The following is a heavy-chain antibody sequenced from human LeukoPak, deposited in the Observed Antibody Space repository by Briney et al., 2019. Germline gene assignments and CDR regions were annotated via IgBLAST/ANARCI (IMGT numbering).Heavy chain of an antibody. CDR3: ATVPSYYDSSGPY. CDR2: ISGSGGST. V-gene: IGHV3-23*01. Sequence: GGSLRLSCAASGFTFSSYGMSWVRQAPGKGLEWVSAISGSGGSTYYADSVKGRFTISRDNSKNTLYLQMNSLRAEDTAVYYCATVPSYYDSSGPYWGQGTLVTVSS. J-gene: IGHJ4*02. D-gene: IGHD3-22*01. CDR1: GFTFSSYG.